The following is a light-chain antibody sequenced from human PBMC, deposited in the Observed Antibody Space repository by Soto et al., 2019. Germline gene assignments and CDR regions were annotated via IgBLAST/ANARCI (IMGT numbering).Light chain of an antibody. CDR3: QQRSDWALT. CDR1: QSVGSY. J-gene: IGKJ4*01. V-gene: IGKV3-11*01. Sequence: EIVLTQSPATLSLSPGERATLSCRASQSVGSYLAWFQHKPGQAPRLLIHDASYRAAGIPARFSGSGSETDFTLTISSLEPEDFAFYYCQQRSDWALTFGGGTKVEI. CDR2: DAS.